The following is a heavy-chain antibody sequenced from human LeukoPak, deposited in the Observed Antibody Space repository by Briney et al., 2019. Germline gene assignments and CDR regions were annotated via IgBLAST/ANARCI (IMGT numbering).Heavy chain of an antibody. J-gene: IGHJ5*02. CDR3: ARGPIVGATSGFDP. V-gene: IGHV4-59*12. CDR2: IYYSGST. D-gene: IGHD1-26*01. Sequence: SETLSLTCTVSGGSISSYYWSWIRQPPGKGLEWIGYIYYSGSTNYNPSLKSRVTISLDTSKNQFSLKLSSVTAADTAVYYCARGPIVGATSGFDPWGQGTLVTVSS. CDR1: GGSISSYY.